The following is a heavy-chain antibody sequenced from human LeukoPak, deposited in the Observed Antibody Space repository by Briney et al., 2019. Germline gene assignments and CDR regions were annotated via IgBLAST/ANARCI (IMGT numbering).Heavy chain of an antibody. CDR2: MNPNSGNT. J-gene: IGHJ1*01. V-gene: IGHV1-8*01. CDR1: GYTFTNYD. CDR3: AKSYDSSGYYSFEYFHP. Sequence: ASVKVPCKASGYTFTNYDINWVRQATGQGLEWMGWMNPNSGNTGYAQKFQGRVTMTRNTSISTAYMELSSLRSEDTAVYYCAKSYDSSGYYSFEYFHPWGQGTLVTVSS. D-gene: IGHD3-22*01.